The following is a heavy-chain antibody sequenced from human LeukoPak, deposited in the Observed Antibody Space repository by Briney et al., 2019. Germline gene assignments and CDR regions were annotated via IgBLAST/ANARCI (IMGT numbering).Heavy chain of an antibody. D-gene: IGHD3-10*01. J-gene: IGHJ5*02. Sequence: ASVKVSCKASGYTFTSYYIHWVRQAPGQGLEWMGIINPSGGTAQYAQKFQGRVTMTRDTSTSTVYMELTSLRSEDTALYYCAREWPNSYWFDTWGQGTLVTVSS. CDR2: INPSGGTA. CDR3: AREWPNSYWFDT. CDR1: GYTFTSYY. V-gene: IGHV1-46*01.